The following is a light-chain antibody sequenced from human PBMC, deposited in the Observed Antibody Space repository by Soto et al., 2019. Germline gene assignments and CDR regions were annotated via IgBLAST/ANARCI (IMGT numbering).Light chain of an antibody. CDR3: QKYNGVPLT. Sequence: DIQMTQSPSSLSASVGDRVTVTCRASQAIRNYLAWYQQKPGEVPKLLISDASTLQSGVPSRFSGSGSGTDFTLTINSLQHEDVATYYCQKYNGVPLTFGGGTKVEIK. V-gene: IGKV1-27*01. J-gene: IGKJ4*01. CDR1: QAIRNY. CDR2: DAS.